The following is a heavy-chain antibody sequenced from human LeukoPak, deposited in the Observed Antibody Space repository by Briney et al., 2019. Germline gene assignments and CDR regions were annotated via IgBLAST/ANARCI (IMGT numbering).Heavy chain of an antibody. CDR1: GGSIDSSSYY. J-gene: IGHJ3*02. Sequence: SETLSLTCAVSGGSIDSSSYYWGWIRQPPGKGLEWIGSIFRTGSTYYSASLKSRVSISVDTSKNHIALKLTSVTAADTAVYYCARHEWGITNAFDIWGQGTMVTVSS. V-gene: IGHV4-39*01. CDR3: ARHEWGITNAFDI. CDR2: IFRTGST. D-gene: IGHD1-14*01.